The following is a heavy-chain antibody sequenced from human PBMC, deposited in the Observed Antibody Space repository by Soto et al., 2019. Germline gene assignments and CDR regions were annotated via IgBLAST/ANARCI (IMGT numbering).Heavy chain of an antibody. Sequence: GGSLRLSCAASGFNFGGYALSWVRQAPGKGLEWVGSIRGKAYGGTTENAASLKGRFTISRDDSKSIAYLQMNSLKTEDTAVYYCARYRIEADLSDFDYWGQGTLVTVSS. CDR3: ARYRIEADLSDFDY. V-gene: IGHV3-49*04. CDR2: IRGKAYGGTT. J-gene: IGHJ4*02. CDR1: GFNFGGYA. D-gene: IGHD6-13*01.